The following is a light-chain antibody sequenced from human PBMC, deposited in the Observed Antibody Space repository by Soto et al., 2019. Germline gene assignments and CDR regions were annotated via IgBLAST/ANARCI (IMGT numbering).Light chain of an antibody. V-gene: IGKV4-1*01. CDR3: QQYYAVPWT. CDR1: QSVLYSSSDKNY. CDR2: WAS. J-gene: IGKJ1*01. Sequence: DIVMTQSPDSLAVSLGERATINCKSSQSVLYSSSDKNYVAWYQQKPGQPPKLLIYWASARESGVPDRFSGSGSGTDFTLTISSLQAEDVALYYCQQYYAVPWTFGQGTEVEIK.